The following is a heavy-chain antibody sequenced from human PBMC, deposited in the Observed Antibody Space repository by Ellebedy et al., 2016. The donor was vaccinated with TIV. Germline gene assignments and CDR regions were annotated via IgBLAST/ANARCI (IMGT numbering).Heavy chain of an antibody. V-gene: IGHV3-53*01. Sequence: GGSLRLSCAASGFTVSYIYMSWVRQAPGKGLEWVSVIHTGGDTYYADSVKGRFTISRDSSKNTLFLQMNSLRAEDTAMYYCARRITGTYGDDAFDIWGQGTMVTVSS. J-gene: IGHJ3*02. D-gene: IGHD1-20*01. CDR2: IHTGGDT. CDR1: GFTVSYIY. CDR3: ARRITGTYGDDAFDI.